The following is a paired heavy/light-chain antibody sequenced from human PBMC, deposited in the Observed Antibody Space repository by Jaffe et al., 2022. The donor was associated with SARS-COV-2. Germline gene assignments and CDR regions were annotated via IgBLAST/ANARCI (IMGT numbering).Light chain of an antibody. CDR3: QQSYSTPQLT. CDR2: AAS. CDR1: QSISSY. Sequence: DIQMTQSPSSLSASVGDRVTITCRASQSISSYLNWYQQKPGKAPKLLIYAASSLQSGVPSRFSGSGSGTDFTLTISSLQPEDFATYYCQQSYSTPQLTFGGGTKVEIK. V-gene: IGKV1-39*01. J-gene: IGKJ4*01.
Heavy chain of an antibody. CDR1: GFTFSDYY. Sequence: QVQLVESGGGLVKPGGSLRLSCAASGFTFSDYYMSWIRQAPGKGLEWVSYISSSGSTIYYADSVKGRFTISRDNAKNSLYLQMNSLRAEDTAVYYCARDAFTVTTTFDYWGQGTLVTVSS. D-gene: IGHD4-17*01. CDR3: ARDAFTVTTTFDY. J-gene: IGHJ4*02. V-gene: IGHV3-11*01. CDR2: ISSSGSTI.